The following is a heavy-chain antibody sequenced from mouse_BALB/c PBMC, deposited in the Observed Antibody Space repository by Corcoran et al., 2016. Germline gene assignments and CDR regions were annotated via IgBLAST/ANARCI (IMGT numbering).Heavy chain of an antibody. J-gene: IGHJ2*01. CDR1: GFNIKDYY. CDR2: IDPENGNT. Sequence: EVQLQQSGAEIVRPGALVKLSCKASGFNIKDYYMHWVKQRPEQGLEWIGWIDPENGNTIYDPKFQGKASITADTSSNTAYLQLSSLTSEDTAVYYCARSGSFYYWGQGTTLTVSS. CDR3: ARSGSFYY. D-gene: IGHD3-1*01. V-gene: IGHV14-1*02.